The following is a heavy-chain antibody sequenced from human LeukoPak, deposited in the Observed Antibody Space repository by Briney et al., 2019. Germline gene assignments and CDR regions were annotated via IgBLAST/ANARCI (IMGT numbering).Heavy chain of an antibody. J-gene: IGHJ1*01. V-gene: IGHV4-39*01. CDR2: IYYSGRT. CDR3: ARRRYYDGSGYLE. CDR1: GDSVSRSDSY. D-gene: IGHD3-22*01. Sequence: SETLFLTCSVSGDSVSRSDSYWDWIRQPPGTGLEWIGTIYYSGRTYYSPSLKSRVTMSVDPSNNQFSLTLRPVTAADTAVYYCARRRYYDGSGYLEWGQGTLLSVSS.